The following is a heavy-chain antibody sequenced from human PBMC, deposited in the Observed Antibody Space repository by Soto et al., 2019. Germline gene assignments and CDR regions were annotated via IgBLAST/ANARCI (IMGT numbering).Heavy chain of an antibody. CDR2: ISSSSSTI. V-gene: IGHV3-48*01. J-gene: IGHJ4*02. Sequence: PGGSLRLSCAASGFTFSSYSMNWVRQAPGKGLEWVSSISSSSSTIYYADSVKGRFTVSRDNAKNTLFLQMNSLRADDTATYYCAKRVEYSSSTHYFDYWGQGTQVTVSS. CDR1: GFTFSSYS. D-gene: IGHD6-6*01. CDR3: AKRVEYSSSTHYFDY.